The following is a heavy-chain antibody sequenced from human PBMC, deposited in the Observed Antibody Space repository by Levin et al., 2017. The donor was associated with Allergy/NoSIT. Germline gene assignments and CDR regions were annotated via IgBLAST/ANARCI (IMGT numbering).Heavy chain of an antibody. CDR3: ARERGHVLLWFGELGGPSGYDAFDI. CDR1: GFTFSSYS. D-gene: IGHD3-10*01. J-gene: IGHJ3*02. CDR2: ISSSSSYI. Sequence: GESLKISCAASGFTFSSYSMNWVRQAPGKGLEWVSSISSSSSYIYYADSVKGRFTISRDNAKNSLYLQMNSLRAEDTAVYYCARERGHVLLWFGELGGPSGYDAFDIWGQGTMVTVSS. V-gene: IGHV3-21*01.